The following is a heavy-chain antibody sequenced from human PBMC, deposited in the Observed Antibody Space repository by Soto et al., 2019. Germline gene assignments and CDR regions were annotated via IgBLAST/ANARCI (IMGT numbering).Heavy chain of an antibody. CDR3: ARDYYGSGSYSKGDAFDI. CDR2: ISYDGSNK. V-gene: IGHV3-30-3*01. J-gene: IGHJ3*02. D-gene: IGHD3-10*01. Sequence: PGGSLRLSCAASGFTFSSYAMHWVRQAPGKGLEWVAVISYDGSNKYYADSVKGRFTISRDNSKNTLYLQMNSLRAEDTAVYYCARDYYGSGSYSKGDAFDIWGQGTMVTVSS. CDR1: GFTFSSYA.